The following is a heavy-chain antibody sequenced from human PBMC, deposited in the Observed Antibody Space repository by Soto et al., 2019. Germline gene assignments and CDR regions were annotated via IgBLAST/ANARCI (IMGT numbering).Heavy chain of an antibody. V-gene: IGHV3-48*01. CDR2: ISSSSSTI. CDR3: ARDKDPPYYDFWSGYRATGLGIDY. D-gene: IGHD3-3*01. J-gene: IGHJ4*02. Sequence: GGSLRLSCAASGFTFSNYSMNWVRQAPGKGLEWVSYISSSSSTIYYADSVKGRFTISRDNAKNSLYLQMNSLRAEDTAVYYCARDKDPPYYDFWSGYRATGLGIDYWGQGTLVTVSS. CDR1: GFTFSNYS.